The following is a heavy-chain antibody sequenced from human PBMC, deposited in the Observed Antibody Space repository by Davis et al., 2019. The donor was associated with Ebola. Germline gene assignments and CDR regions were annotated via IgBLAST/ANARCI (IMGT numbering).Heavy chain of an antibody. D-gene: IGHD2-15*01. CDR3: ARGNLYCSGGNCSNYYYYYGMDV. CDR1: GYNFNNYD. CDR2: ISGFNGNT. Sequence: ASVKVSCKASGYNFNNYDVNWVRQAPGQGLEWMGWISGFNGNTDYAQKFQGRVSMTTDTSTSTAYMVLRSLRSDDPAVYYCARGNLYCSGGNCSNYYYYYGMDVWGQGTTVTVSS. J-gene: IGHJ6*02. V-gene: IGHV1-18*01.